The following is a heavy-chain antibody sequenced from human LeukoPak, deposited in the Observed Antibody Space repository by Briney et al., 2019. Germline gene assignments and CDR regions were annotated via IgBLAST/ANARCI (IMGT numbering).Heavy chain of an antibody. Sequence: GGSLRLSCAASGFTFSDRYMIWVRQIPGKGLEWISYISPSGGDIYYADSVKDRFTVSRDNAQNSVFLQMNSLRGEDTAFYYCARASDLLMWFGAIDHWAQGTLVTVSS. D-gene: IGHD3-10*01. J-gene: IGHJ4*02. CDR3: ARASDLLMWFGAIDH. V-gene: IGHV3-11*01. CDR2: ISPSGGDI. CDR1: GFTFSDRY.